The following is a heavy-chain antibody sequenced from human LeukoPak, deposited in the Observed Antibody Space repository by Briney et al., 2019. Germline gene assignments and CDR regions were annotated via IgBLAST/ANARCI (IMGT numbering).Heavy chain of an antibody. D-gene: IGHD6-19*01. Sequence: GRSLRLSCAASGVTFSSDGMHWVRQAPGKGLQWVAVISNDGSNKYYADSVKGRFTISRDNSKNTLYLQVNSLRAEDTAVYYCARHSSGWYFSSEIDYWGQGTLVTVSS. V-gene: IGHV3-30*03. CDR3: ARHSSGWYFSSEIDY. CDR1: GVTFSSDG. CDR2: ISNDGSNK. J-gene: IGHJ4*02.